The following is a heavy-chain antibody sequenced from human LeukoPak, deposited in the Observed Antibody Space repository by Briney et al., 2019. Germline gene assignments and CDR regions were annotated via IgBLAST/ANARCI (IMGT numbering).Heavy chain of an antibody. J-gene: IGHJ6*02. V-gene: IGHV3-23*01. Sequence: PGGSLRLSCAASGFTFSSYAMSWVRQAPGKGLEWVSAISGSGGSTYYADSVKGRFTISRDNSKNTLYLQTNSLRAEDTAVYYCALGGSGYYYGMDVWGQGTTVTVSS. CDR3: ALGGSGYYYGMDV. CDR2: ISGSGGST. CDR1: GFTFSSYA. D-gene: IGHD2-15*01.